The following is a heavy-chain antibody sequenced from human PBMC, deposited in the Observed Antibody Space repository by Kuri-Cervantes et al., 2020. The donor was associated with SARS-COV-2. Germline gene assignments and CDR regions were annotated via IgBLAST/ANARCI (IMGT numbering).Heavy chain of an antibody. Sequence: SETLSLTFAVYGGSFSGYYWSWIRQPPGKGLEWIGEINHSGSTNYNPSLKSRVTISVDTSKNQFSLKLSSVTAADTAVYYCARGRGYYYGSGSVWGQGTLVTVSS. V-gene: IGHV4-34*01. CDR2: INHSGST. CDR1: GGSFSGYY. D-gene: IGHD3-10*01. CDR3: ARGRGYYYGSGSV. J-gene: IGHJ4*02.